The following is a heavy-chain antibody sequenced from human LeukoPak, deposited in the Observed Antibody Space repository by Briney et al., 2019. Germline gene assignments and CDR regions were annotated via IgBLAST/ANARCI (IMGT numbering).Heavy chain of an antibody. CDR3: AKRGVVIRVILVGFHREAYYFDS. CDR2: ISGSGGST. J-gene: IGHJ4*02. V-gene: IGHV3-23*01. D-gene: IGHD2-21*01. Sequence: PGGSLGLSCAVSGITLSNYGMTWVRQAPGKGLEWVAGISGSGGSTNYADSVKGRFTISRDSPKNTLFLQMNSLRAEDTAVYFCAKRGVVIRVILVGFHREAYYFDSWGQGALATVSS. CDR1: GITLSNYG.